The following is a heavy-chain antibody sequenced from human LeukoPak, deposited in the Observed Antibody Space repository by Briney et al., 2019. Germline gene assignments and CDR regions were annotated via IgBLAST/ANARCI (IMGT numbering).Heavy chain of an antibody. Sequence: SETLSLTCAVYGGSFSGYYWSWIRQPPGKGLEWIGEINHSGSTNYNPSLKSRVTISVDTSKNQFSLKLSSVTAADTAVYYCARGRRGVAGYYYYYYMNVWGKGTTVTVSS. D-gene: IGHD6-19*01. CDR1: GGSFSGYY. CDR2: INHSGST. CDR3: ARGRRGVAGYYYYYYMNV. J-gene: IGHJ6*03. V-gene: IGHV4-34*01.